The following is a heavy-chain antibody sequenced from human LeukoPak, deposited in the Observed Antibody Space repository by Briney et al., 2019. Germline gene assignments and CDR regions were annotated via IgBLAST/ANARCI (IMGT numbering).Heavy chain of an antibody. Sequence: GGSLRLSCAVSGFSVSGYWMTWVRQPPGKGLEWVANIKQDGSENNYVDSVKGRYTISRDNAENSLFLQMNSMRVEDTAVCYCARGKTVPATAILDYWGQGTLVTVSS. V-gene: IGHV3-7*01. CDR3: ARGKTVPATAILDY. J-gene: IGHJ4*02. D-gene: IGHD2-2*02. CDR2: IKQDGSEN. CDR1: GFSVSGYW.